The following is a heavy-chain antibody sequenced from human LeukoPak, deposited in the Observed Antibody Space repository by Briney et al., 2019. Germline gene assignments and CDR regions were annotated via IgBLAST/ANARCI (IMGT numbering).Heavy chain of an antibody. CDR2: IYYSGST. CDR3: ARANDFWSGYYTHDFDY. D-gene: IGHD3-3*01. CDR1: GGSISSSSYY. J-gene: IGHJ4*02. Sequence: SETLSLTCTVSGGSISSSSYYWGWIRQPPGKGLEWIGSIYYSGSTYYNPSLKSRVTISVDTSKNQFSLKLSSVTAADTAGYYCARANDFWSGYYTHDFDYWGQGTLVTVSS. V-gene: IGHV4-39*01.